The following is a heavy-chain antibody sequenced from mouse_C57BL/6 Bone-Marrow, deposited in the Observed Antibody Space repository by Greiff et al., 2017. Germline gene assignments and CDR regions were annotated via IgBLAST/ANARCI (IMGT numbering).Heavy chain of an antibody. Sequence: QVQLQQSGAELAKPGASVKLSCKASGSTFTSYWMHWVKQRPGQGLEWIGYINPSSGYTKYNQKFKDKATLTADKSSSTAYRQLSSLTYEDSAVYYCARNDGYYQYAMDYWGQGTSVTVSS. V-gene: IGHV1-7*01. J-gene: IGHJ4*01. CDR2: INPSSGYT. D-gene: IGHD2-3*01. CDR1: GSTFTSYW. CDR3: ARNDGYYQYAMDY.